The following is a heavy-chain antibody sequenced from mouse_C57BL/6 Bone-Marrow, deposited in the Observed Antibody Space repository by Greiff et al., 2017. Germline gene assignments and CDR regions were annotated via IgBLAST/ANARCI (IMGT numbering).Heavy chain of an antibody. CDR2: IWSDGST. CDR3: ARHGGNYGFAY. J-gene: IGHJ3*01. V-gene: IGHV2-6-1*01. D-gene: IGHD1-1*02. CDR1: GFSLPSYG. Sequence: VKLEESGPGLVAPSQSLSITCTVSGFSLPSYGVHWVRQPPGKGLEWLVVIWSDGSTTYNSDLKSRLSISKDNSKSQVFLKINSLQTEDTAMYYCARHGGNYGFAYWGQGTLVTVSA.